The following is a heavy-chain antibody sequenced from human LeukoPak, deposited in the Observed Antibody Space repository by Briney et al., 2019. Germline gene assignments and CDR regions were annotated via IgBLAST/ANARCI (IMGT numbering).Heavy chain of an antibody. CDR2: ISSSGSNI. CDR1: GFTFSDYY. D-gene: IGHD3-10*02. Sequence: PGGSLRLSCAASGFTFSDYYMSWLRQAPGKGVEGGSYISSSGSNIDYADSGKGRFTIYRDNGKNSLYLQMNSLRAEYTAVYYCADLGITMIGGVWGKGTPVTISS. J-gene: IGHJ6*04. V-gene: IGHV3-11*04. CDR3: ADLGITMIGGV.